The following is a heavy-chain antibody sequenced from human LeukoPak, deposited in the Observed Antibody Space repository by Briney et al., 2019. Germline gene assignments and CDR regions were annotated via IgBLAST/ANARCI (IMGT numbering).Heavy chain of an antibody. CDR1: GFTFSNAW. V-gene: IGHV3-15*01. D-gene: IGHD2-15*01. J-gene: IGHJ6*02. CDR2: IKSKTDGGTT. CDR3: TTEGYCSGGSCYYYYGMDV. Sequence: GGSLRLSCAASGFTFSNAWMSWVRQAPGKGLEWVGRIKSKTDGGTTDYAAPVKGRFTISRDDSKNTLYLQMNSLKTEDTDVYYCTTEGYCSGGSCYYYYGMDVWGQGTTVTVSS.